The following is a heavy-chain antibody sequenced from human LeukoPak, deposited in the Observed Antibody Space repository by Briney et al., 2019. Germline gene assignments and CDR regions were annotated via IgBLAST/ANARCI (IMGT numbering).Heavy chain of an antibody. V-gene: IGHV3-9*01. Sequence: SLRLSCAASGFTFDDYAMHWVRQAPGKGLEWVSGISWNSGSIGYADSVKGRFTISRDNAKNSLYLQMNSLRAEDTALYYCAKVSRGYYYYYGMDVWGQGTTVTVSS. CDR3: AKVSRGYYYYYGMDV. CDR2: ISWNSGSI. CDR1: GFTFDDYA. J-gene: IGHJ6*02.